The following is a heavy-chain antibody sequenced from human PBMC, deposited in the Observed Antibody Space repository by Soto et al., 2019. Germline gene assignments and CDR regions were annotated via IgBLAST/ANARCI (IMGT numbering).Heavy chain of an antibody. Sequence: QVQLVQSGAEAKKPGASVKVSCKASGYTFTSYGMHWVRQAPGQRLEWMGWINAGNGNSKYSQKFQGRVTITRDTSASTAYMELSSLRSEDTALYYCARAPGGPGIAEYWGQGTLVTVSS. V-gene: IGHV1-3*01. J-gene: IGHJ4*02. CDR3: ARAPGGPGIAEY. CDR2: INAGNGNS. CDR1: GYTFTSYG. D-gene: IGHD6-13*01.